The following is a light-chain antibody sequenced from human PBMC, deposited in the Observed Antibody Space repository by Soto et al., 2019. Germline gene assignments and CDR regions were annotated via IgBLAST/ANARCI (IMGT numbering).Light chain of an antibody. CDR2: GAS. V-gene: IGKV3-20*01. Sequence: EIVLTQSPGTLSLSPGERATLSSRASQSVRSNYLAWYQQKPGQAPRLLIYGASSRATGIPDRFSGSGSGTDCTLTINRLEPEDFAVYYCQQYGASPRTFGQGTKVEIK. CDR1: QSVRSNY. J-gene: IGKJ1*01. CDR3: QQYGASPRT.